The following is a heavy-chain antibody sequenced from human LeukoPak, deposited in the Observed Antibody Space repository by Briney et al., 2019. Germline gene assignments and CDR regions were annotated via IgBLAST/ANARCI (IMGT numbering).Heavy chain of an antibody. Sequence: SETLSLTCTVSGGSISSSTYYWGWIRQPPGKGLEWIGSIYHSGSTYYNPSLKSRVTVSVDTSKNHFSLKLSSVTAADTAVYYCARMYDSSGYYYPFDYWGQGTLVTVSS. J-gene: IGHJ4*02. CDR3: ARMYDSSGYYYPFDY. V-gene: IGHV4-39*07. D-gene: IGHD3-22*01. CDR2: IYHSGST. CDR1: GGSISSSTYY.